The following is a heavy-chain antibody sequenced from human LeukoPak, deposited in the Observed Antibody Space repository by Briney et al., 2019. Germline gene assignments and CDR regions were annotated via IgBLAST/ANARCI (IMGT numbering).Heavy chain of an antibody. CDR3: AKASVLSFYRGPFDY. V-gene: IGHV3-23*01. D-gene: IGHD1-14*01. CDR2: ISGSGGST. Sequence: QPGGSLRLSCAASGFTFSSYAMSWVRQAPGKGLEWVSAISGSGGSTYYADSVKGRFTTSRDNSKNTLYLQMNSLRAEDTAVYYCAKASVLSFYRGPFDYWGQGTLVTVSS. CDR1: GFTFSSYA. J-gene: IGHJ4*02.